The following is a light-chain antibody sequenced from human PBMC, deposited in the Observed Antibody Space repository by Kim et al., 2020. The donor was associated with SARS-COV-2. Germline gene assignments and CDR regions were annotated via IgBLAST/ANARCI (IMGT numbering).Light chain of an antibody. CDR3: QSYDTNLSTWV. CDR1: TSSIGAGYD. V-gene: IGLV1-40*01. CDR2: ANY. Sequence: RVTISCSGSTSSIGAGYDVHCYHQLPGTAPQRLIYANYTRPSGVLDRFSGSKTGTSASLAIAGLQAEDEADYFCQSYDTNLSTWVFGGGTKLTVL. J-gene: IGLJ3*02.